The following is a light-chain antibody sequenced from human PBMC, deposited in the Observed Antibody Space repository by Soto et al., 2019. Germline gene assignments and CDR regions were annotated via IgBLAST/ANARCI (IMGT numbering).Light chain of an antibody. J-gene: IGKJ2*01. V-gene: IGKV3-20*01. CDR3: QQYGSSPLYT. CDR2: SGS. Sequence: EIGLTQSPGTLSLSPGERATLSCRASQSISSSHLAWYQQKPGQAPRLLIDSGSSRATGIPHRFSGSGAGTDFTLTITRLEPEDFAGYYCQQYGSSPLYTFGQGTKLEIK. CDR1: QSISSSH.